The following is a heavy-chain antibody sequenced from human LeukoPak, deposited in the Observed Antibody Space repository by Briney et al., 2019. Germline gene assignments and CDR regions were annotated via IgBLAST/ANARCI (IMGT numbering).Heavy chain of an antibody. CDR1: GYTLTELS. V-gene: IGHV1-24*01. D-gene: IGHD1-26*01. CDR2: FDPEDGET. Sequence: ASVKVSCKVSGYTLTELSIHWVRQAPGKGLEWMGGFDPEDGETIYAQKFQGRVSMTEDTSTDTAYMELSSLRSEDTAVYYCATVAGWELPYYYYGMDVWGQGTTVTVSS. J-gene: IGHJ6*02. CDR3: ATVAGWELPYYYYGMDV.